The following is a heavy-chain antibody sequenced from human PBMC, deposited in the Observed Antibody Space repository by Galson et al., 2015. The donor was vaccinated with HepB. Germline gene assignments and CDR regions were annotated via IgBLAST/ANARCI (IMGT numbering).Heavy chain of an antibody. CDR2: IKSKTDGGTT. D-gene: IGHD6-13*01. J-gene: IGHJ6*02. CDR3: TTDSSSWYYYGMDV. Sequence: LRLSCAASGFTFSNAWMSWVRQAPGKGLEWVGRIKSKTDGGTTDYAAPVKGRFTISRDDSKNTLYLQMNSLKTEDTAVYYCTTDSSSWYYYGMDVWGQGTTVTVSS. V-gene: IGHV3-15*01. CDR1: GFTFSNAW.